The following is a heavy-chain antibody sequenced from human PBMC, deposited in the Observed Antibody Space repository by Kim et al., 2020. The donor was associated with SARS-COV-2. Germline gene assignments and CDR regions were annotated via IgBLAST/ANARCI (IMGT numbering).Heavy chain of an antibody. V-gene: IGHV3-74*01. CDR1: GFTFSSYW. CDR2: INSDGSST. CDR3: ARNPYYYGMDV. J-gene: IGHJ6*02. Sequence: GGSLRLSCAASGFTFSSYWMHWVRQAPGKGLVWVSRINSDGSSTSYADSVKGRFTISRDNAKNTLYLQMNSLRAEDTAVYYCARNPYYYGMDVWGQGTTVTVSS.